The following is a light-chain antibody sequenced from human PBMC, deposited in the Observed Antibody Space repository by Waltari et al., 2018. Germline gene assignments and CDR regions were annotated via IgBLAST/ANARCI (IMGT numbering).Light chain of an antibody. CDR2: KVS. Sequence: DAVLTQSPLALPVTLGQPASISCRTSQSLVYSDGNIYLNWFQQRPGQSPRPLIYKVSDRASGVPDRFSGSGSGTDFTLKISRVEADDIGVYYCMQGTHWPYTFGQGTKLEI. CDR1: QSLVYSDGNIY. J-gene: IGKJ2*01. CDR3: MQGTHWPYT. V-gene: IGKV2-30*01.